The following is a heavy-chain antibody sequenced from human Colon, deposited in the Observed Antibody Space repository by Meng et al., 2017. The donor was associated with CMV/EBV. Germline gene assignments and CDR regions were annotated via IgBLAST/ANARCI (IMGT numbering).Heavy chain of an antibody. Sequence: SGYSFDRYAVHGVRQAPGQGLEWMGWIDTNTGDPTYAQGFTGRFVFSLDASVRTTYLEISNLKAEDTAVYYCAKDGDGFNRKRFDHWGQGSQVTVSS. CDR3: AKDGDGFNRKRFDH. D-gene: IGHD5-24*01. CDR2: IDTNTGDP. J-gene: IGHJ4*02. CDR1: GYSFDRYA. V-gene: IGHV7-4-1*02.